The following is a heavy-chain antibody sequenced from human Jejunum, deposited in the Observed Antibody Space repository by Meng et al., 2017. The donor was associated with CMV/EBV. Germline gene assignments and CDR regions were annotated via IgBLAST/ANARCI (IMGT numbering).Heavy chain of an antibody. CDR2: IYYTGTT. V-gene: IGHV4-39*07. D-gene: IGHD4-17*01. CDR3: ARGRHSYGDYDTFDL. Sequence: QLQLQEPGPGLVKPSGTLSLTAAVSGDSITSSNVYWGWIRQPPGKGLEWMGNIYYTGTTYYNPSLQSRVSISVDASKNHFSLKQTSVTAADTAVYYCARGRHSYGDYDTFDLWGQGALVTVSS. J-gene: IGHJ4*02. CDR1: GDSITSSNVY.